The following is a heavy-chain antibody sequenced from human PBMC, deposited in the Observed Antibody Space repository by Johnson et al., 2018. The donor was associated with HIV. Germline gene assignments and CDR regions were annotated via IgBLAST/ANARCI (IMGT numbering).Heavy chain of an antibody. J-gene: IGHJ3*02. CDR1: GFTFSSYA. CDR3: ARGGYCTGGVCWGDAFDI. CDR2: ISYDGSNK. D-gene: IGHD2-8*02. Sequence: QVQLVESGGGVVQPGGSLRLSCAASGFTFSSYAMHWVRQAPGKGLEWVAVISYDGSNKYYADSVKGRFTISRDNSKNTLYLQMNSLRAEDTALYYCARGGYCTGGVCWGDAFDIWGQGTMVTVSS. V-gene: IGHV3-30-3*01.